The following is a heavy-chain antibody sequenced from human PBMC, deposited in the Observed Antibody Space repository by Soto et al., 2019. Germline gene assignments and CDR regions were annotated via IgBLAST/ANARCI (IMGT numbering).Heavy chain of an antibody. Sequence: PSETLSLTCSVSGGSISSSSYFWGWIRQPPGKGLEWIGSMYYSGSTYYNPSLKSRVTISVDTSKNQFSLKLSSVTAADTAVYYCAKDRYGDYGGIDYWGQGTMVTVSS. V-gene: IGHV4-39*02. CDR2: MYYSGST. D-gene: IGHD4-17*01. CDR3: AKDRYGDYGGIDY. J-gene: IGHJ4*02. CDR1: GGSISSSSYF.